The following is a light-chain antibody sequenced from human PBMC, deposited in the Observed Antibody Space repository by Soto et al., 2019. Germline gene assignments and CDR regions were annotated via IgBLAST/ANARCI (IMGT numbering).Light chain of an antibody. CDR2: GAS. J-gene: IGKJ4*01. V-gene: IGKV3-15*01. Sequence: EIVMTQSPGTLSVSPGERATLSCRASQSVSSNLAWYQQKTGQAPRLLIYGASTRATGIPARFSGSGSGTEFTLTISSLQSEDFAVYYCQQCRHWPLTFGGGTKVEIK. CDR1: QSVSSN. CDR3: QQCRHWPLT.